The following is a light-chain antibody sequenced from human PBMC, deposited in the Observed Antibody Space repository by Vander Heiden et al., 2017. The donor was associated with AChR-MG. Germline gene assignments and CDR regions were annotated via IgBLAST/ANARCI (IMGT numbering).Light chain of an antibody. CDR2: DAS. V-gene: IGKV1-33*01. J-gene: IGKJ3*01. CDR1: QYIRNF. Sequence: DIQITLSPSSLSASVGDRVTIPCQSSQYIRNFLNWYQQKPGKAPKLLIYDASNLETGVPSRFSGSGSGTQFTFTISSLQPEDFATYYCQQYDSLPPTFGPGTKVYIK. CDR3: QQYDSLPPT.